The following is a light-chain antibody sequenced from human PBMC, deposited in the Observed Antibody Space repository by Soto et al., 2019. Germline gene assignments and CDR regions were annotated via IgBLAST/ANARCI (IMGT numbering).Light chain of an antibody. V-gene: IGLV2-14*01. J-gene: IGLJ1*01. CDR2: EVS. Sequence: QSALTQPASVSGSPGQSITISCTGSSNDVGGYNYVSWYQQHPGQAPKLIIYEVSDRPSGVSPRFSGSKSGNTASLTISGLQVEDDADYFCTSYTSTIPYVFGSGTKLTVL. CDR3: TSYTSTIPYV. CDR1: SNDVGGYNY.